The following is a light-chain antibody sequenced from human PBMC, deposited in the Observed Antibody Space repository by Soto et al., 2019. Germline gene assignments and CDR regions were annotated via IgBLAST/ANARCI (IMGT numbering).Light chain of an antibody. J-gene: IGLJ2*01. Sequence: QSVLTQPASVSGSPGQSITISCTGTSSDVGGYNYVSWYQQHPGKAPKVMIYDVSYRPSGVSNRFSGSKSGNTASLTISGLQVEDEADDYCSSYTRSSTLVVFGGGTKLTVL. CDR3: SSYTRSSTLVV. CDR2: DVS. CDR1: SSDVGGYNY. V-gene: IGLV2-14*03.